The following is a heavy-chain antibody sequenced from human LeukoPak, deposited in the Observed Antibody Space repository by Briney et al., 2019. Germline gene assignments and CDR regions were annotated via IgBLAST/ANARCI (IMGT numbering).Heavy chain of an antibody. CDR2: IRASGGTT. CDR3: AKEPREYCSSTSCPNWFDS. CDR1: GFTFNNYA. J-gene: IGHJ5*01. D-gene: IGHD2-2*01. V-gene: IGHV3-23*01. Sequence: GGSLRLSCAASGFTFNNYAMSWVRQAPGKGLEWVSAIRASGGTTYYADSVKGRFTISRDNSENTLFLQMNSLRAEDTAVYYCAKEPREYCSSTSCPNWFDSWGQGTLVTVSS.